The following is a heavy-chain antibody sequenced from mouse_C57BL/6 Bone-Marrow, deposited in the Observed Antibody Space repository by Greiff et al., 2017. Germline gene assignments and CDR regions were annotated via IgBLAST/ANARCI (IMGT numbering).Heavy chain of an antibody. CDR2: IYPRDGST. CDR3: ARDYGSSYWYFDV. V-gene: IGHV1-85*01. J-gene: IGHJ1*03. CDR1: GYTFTSYD. D-gene: IGHD1-1*01. Sequence: VKLMESGPELVKPGASVKLSCKASGYTFTSYDINWVKQRPGQGLEWIGWIYPRDGSTKYNEKFKGKATLTVDTSSSTAYMELHSLTSEESAVYFCARDYGSSYWYFDVWGTGTTVTVSS.